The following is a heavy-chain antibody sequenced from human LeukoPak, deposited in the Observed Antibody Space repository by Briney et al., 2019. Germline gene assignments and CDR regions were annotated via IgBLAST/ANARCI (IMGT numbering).Heavy chain of an antibody. J-gene: IGHJ4*02. CDR3: ARLYGSGSYYRH. CDR1: GGSFSGYY. Sequence: SESLSLTCAVYGGSFSGYYWSWIRQPPGKGLEWIGEINHSGSTSYNPSLKSRVTISGDTSKNQFSLKLRSVTAADTAMYYCARLYGSGSYYRHWGQGTLVTVSS. CDR2: INHSGST. V-gene: IGHV4-34*01. D-gene: IGHD3-10*01.